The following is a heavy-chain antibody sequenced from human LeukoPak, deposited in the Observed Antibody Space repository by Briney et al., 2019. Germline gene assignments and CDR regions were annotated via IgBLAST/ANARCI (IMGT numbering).Heavy chain of an antibody. CDR1: GFTFSAYW. J-gene: IGHJ6*02. V-gene: IGHV3-74*01. D-gene: IGHD2-8*01. CDR2: SNTDGTST. CDR3: ARRNGYYGLDV. Sequence: GGSLRLSCAASGFTFSAYWMHWVRQAPGKGLVWVSRSNTDGTSTTYADSVKSRVTISRDNAKNTLYLQMDSLRAEDTAVYYCARRNGYYGLDVWGQGTTVTVSS.